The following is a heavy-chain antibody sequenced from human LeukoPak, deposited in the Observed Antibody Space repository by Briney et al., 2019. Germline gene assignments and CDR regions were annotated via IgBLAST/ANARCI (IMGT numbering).Heavy chain of an antibody. D-gene: IGHD4-17*01. V-gene: IGHV3-30*02. Sequence: GGSLRLSCAASGFTFSSYGMHWVRQAPGKGLEWVAFIRYDGSNKYYADSVKGRFTISRDNSKNTLYLQMNSLRAEDTAVYYCTTDHKGYGDFSDAFDIWGQGTMVTVSS. CDR3: TTDHKGYGDFSDAFDI. CDR2: IRYDGSNK. J-gene: IGHJ3*02. CDR1: GFTFSSYG.